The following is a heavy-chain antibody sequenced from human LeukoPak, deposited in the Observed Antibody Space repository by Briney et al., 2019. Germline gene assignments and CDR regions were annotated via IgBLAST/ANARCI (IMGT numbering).Heavy chain of an antibody. CDR3: TLSPNHSNTGDY. Sequence: SETLSLTCAVSGYSISSGYYWGCIRQPPGKGLEWIGSIYHSGSTYYNPSLKSRVTISVDTSKNQFSLKLSSVTVADTAVYYCTLSPNHSNTGDYWGQGTLVTVSS. V-gene: IGHV4-38-2*01. J-gene: IGHJ4*02. CDR1: GYSISSGYY. CDR2: IYHSGST. D-gene: IGHD2/OR15-2a*01.